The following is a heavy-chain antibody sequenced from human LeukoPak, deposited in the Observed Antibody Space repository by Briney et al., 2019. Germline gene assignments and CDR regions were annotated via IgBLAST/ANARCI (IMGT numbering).Heavy chain of an antibody. V-gene: IGHV4-61*01. CDR2: IYYSGST. D-gene: IGHD6-13*01. CDR3: ARARTAGWFDP. Sequence: SETLSLTCTVSGGSISSGSYYWSWIRQPPGKGLEWIGYIYYSGSTNYNPSLKSRVTISVDTSKNQFSLKLSSVTAADTAVYYCARARTAGWFDPWGQGTLVTVSS. J-gene: IGHJ5*02. CDR1: GGSISSGSYY.